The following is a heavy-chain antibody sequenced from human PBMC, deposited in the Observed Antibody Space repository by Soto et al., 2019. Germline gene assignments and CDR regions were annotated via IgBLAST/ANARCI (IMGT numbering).Heavy chain of an antibody. CDR2: IDPTDSFT. J-gene: IGHJ3*01. V-gene: IGHV5-10-1*01. D-gene: IGHD2-15*01. Sequence: GESLTISCKASGYKFITFWLNWLRQTPGKGLEWLGRIDPTDSFTNYSPPCEGHVTIAVDRAISTACLQWNALQASATASYYWARPASGGSRDAFDVWDQGTTVTVS. CDR3: ARPASGGSRDAFDV. CDR1: GYKFITFW.